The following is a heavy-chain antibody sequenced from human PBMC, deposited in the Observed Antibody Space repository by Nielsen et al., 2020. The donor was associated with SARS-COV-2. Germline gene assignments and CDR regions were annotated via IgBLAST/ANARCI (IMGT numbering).Heavy chain of an antibody. V-gene: IGHV5-10-1*01. CDR1: GYSFTSYW. CDR3: ARLPIVVAYYYGMDV. D-gene: IGHD5-12*01. Sequence: KVSCKGSGYSFTSYWISWVRQMPGKDLEWMGRIDPSDSYTNYSPSFQGHVTISADKSISTAYLQWSSLKASDTAMYYCARLPIVVAYYYGMDVWGQGTTVTVSS. J-gene: IGHJ6*02. CDR2: IDPSDSYT.